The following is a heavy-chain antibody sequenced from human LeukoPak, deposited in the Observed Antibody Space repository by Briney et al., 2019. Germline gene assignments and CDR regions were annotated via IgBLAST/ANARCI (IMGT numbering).Heavy chain of an antibody. V-gene: IGHV1-24*01. D-gene: IGHD6-19*01. CDR1: GYTLTELS. Sequence: ASVKVSCKVSGYTLTELSMHWVRQAPGKGLEWMGGFDPEDGETIYAQKFQGRVTVTEDTSTDTAYMELSSLRSEDTAVYYCATLGIAVAGYYYYGMDVWGQGTTVTVSS. CDR2: FDPEDGET. J-gene: IGHJ6*02. CDR3: ATLGIAVAGYYYYGMDV.